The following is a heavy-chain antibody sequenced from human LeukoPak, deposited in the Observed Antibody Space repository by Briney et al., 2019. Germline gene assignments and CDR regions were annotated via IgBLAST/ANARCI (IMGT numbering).Heavy chain of an antibody. CDR1: GGSISSYY. V-gene: IGHV4-59*01. Sequence: SETLSLTCTVPGGSISSYYWSWIRQPPGKGLEWIGYIYYSGSTNYNPSLKSRVTISVDTSKNQFSLKLSSVTAADTAVYYCARTSRHSGYDCWFDPWGQGTLVTVSS. D-gene: IGHD5-12*01. CDR2: IYYSGST. J-gene: IGHJ5*02. CDR3: ARTSRHSGYDCWFDP.